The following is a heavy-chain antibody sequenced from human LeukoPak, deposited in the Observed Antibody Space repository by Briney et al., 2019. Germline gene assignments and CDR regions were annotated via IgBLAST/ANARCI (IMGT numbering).Heavy chain of an antibody. Sequence: GGSLRLSCTASGLTFSTSGFNWVRQAPGKGLEWVASIGPTGSDSYHADSIKGRFTISRDNANNFLYLQMNSLRAEDTAVYYCATETNGRHYDYWGQGTLLTVSS. J-gene: IGHJ4*02. CDR3: ATETNGRHYDY. CDR2: IGPTGSDS. D-gene: IGHD1-14*01. CDR1: GLTFSTSG. V-gene: IGHV3-21*06.